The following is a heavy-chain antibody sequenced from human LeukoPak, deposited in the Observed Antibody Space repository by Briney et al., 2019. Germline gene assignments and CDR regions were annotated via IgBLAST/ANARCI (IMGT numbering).Heavy chain of an antibody. Sequence: GRSLRLSCAASGFTFSSYGMHWVRQAPGKGLEWVAVIWYDGSNKYYADSVKGRFTISRDNSKNTLYLQMNSLRAEDTAVYYCARGGCSSTSCPKNWGQGTLVTVSS. D-gene: IGHD2-2*01. V-gene: IGHV3-33*01. CDR2: IWYDGSNK. CDR1: GFTFSSYG. J-gene: IGHJ4*02. CDR3: ARGGCSSTSCPKN.